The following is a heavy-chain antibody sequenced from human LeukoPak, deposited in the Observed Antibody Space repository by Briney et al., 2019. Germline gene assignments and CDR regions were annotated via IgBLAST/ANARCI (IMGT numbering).Heavy chain of an antibody. CDR1: GYTFTNNW. J-gene: IGHJ4*02. D-gene: IGHD2/OR15-2a*01. CDR3: ARAGYSNRWDGVDY. V-gene: IGHV5-51*01. Sequence: GESLKISCKGSGYTFTNNWIGWVRQMPGKGLEFMGIIYPGDSDTRYSPSFQGQVTISVDKCINTAYLQWSSLKASDSAMYYCARAGYSNRWDGVDYWGQGTLVTVSS. CDR2: IYPGDSDT.